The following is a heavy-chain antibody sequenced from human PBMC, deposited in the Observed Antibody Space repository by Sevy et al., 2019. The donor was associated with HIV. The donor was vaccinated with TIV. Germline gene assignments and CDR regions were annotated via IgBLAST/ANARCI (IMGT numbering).Heavy chain of an antibody. V-gene: IGHV4-39*01. D-gene: IGHD1-26*01. J-gene: IGHJ4*02. CDR1: DGSISSSSYY. CDR2: IYYSGST. Sequence: SETLSLTCTVSDGSISSSSYYWGWIRQPPGKGLEWIGSIYYSGSTYYNPSLKSRVTISVDTSKNQFSLKLSSVTAADTAVYYCARGGIVGFDYWGQGTLVTVSS. CDR3: ARGGIVGFDY.